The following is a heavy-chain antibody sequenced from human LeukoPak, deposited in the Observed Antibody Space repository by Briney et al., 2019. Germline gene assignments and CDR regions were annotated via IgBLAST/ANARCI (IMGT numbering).Heavy chain of an antibody. J-gene: IGHJ4*02. CDR2: IWYDGSNR. CDR3: AKDFSRAYCSSTSCYGLDY. D-gene: IGHD2-2*01. CDR1: GFTFSNYG. V-gene: IGHV3-30*02. Sequence: PGGSLRLSCVASGFTFSNYGMHWVRQAPGKGLEWVAVIWYDGSNRYSADSVKGRFTISRDNSKNTLYLQMNSLRAEDTAVYYCAKDFSRAYCSSTSCYGLDYWGQGTLVTVSS.